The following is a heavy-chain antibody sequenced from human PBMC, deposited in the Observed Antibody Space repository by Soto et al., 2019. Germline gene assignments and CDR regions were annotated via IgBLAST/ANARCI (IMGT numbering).Heavy chain of an antibody. D-gene: IGHD3-22*01. CDR1: GFTFSSYA. Sequence: GGSLRLSCAASGFTFSSYAMSWVRQAPGKGLEWVSAISGSGGSTYYADSVKGRFTISRDNSKNTLYLQMNSLRAEDTAVYYCAKGPYYYDSSGYYGNWFDPWGQGTLVTVYS. J-gene: IGHJ5*02. CDR3: AKGPYYYDSSGYYGNWFDP. CDR2: ISGSGGST. V-gene: IGHV3-23*01.